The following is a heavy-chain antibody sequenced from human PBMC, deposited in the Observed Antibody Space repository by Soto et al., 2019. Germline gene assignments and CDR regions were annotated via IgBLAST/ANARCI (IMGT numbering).Heavy chain of an antibody. CDR1: GFTFSSYW. CDR2: IKPDGSQK. V-gene: IGHV3-7*04. Sequence: QLVESGGCLVQPGGSLRLSCAASGFTFSSYWMSWVRQAPGKGLEWVANIKPDGSQKWYVDSVKGRFTISRDNAKKSLYLQMNSLRDEDTAVYYCARGDYYDSSGPFSDAFDIWGQGTMVAVSS. CDR3: ARGDYYDSSGPFSDAFDI. D-gene: IGHD3-22*01. J-gene: IGHJ3*02.